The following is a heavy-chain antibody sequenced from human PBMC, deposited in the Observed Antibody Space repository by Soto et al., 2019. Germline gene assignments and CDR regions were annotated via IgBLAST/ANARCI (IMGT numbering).Heavy chain of an antibody. CDR1: GDSISNSRFY. CDR3: ARDYFDSSDYTTNWFDP. CDR2: IYHTGNA. Sequence: QLQLQESGPGLVKSSETLSLTCSVSGDSISNSRFYWAWIRQPPGEGLERIGSIYHTGNAYYNPSLKSRVTIFVDTSKNQFSLKLTSVTAADTALYYCARDYFDSSDYTTNWFDPWGQGSLVTVSS. J-gene: IGHJ5*02. D-gene: IGHD3-22*01. V-gene: IGHV4-39*01.